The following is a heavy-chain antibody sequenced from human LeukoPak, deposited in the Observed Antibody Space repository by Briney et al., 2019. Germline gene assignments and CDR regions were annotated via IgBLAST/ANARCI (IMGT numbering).Heavy chain of an antibody. CDR1: GFTFSSYG. J-gene: IGHJ4*02. D-gene: IGHD6-19*01. CDR3: ARIRSSAWGELGY. CDR2: IRSDGSNK. V-gene: IGHV3-30*02. Sequence: GGSPRLSCAASGFTFSSYGMHWVRQAPGKGLKWVAFIRSDGSNKYYADSVKGRFTISRDNSKNTLYLQMNSLRAEDTAVYYCARIRSSAWGELGYWGQGTLVTVSS.